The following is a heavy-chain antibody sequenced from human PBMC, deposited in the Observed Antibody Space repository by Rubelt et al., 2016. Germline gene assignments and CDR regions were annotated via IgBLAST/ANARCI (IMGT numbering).Heavy chain of an antibody. J-gene: IGHJ4*02. V-gene: IGHV4-34*01. D-gene: IGHD6-13*01. CDR2: INHTGGT. Sequence: QVQIQQWGAGMLKPSETLSLTCAVYGVSFSGYYCNWIRQSPGKGLEWIGEINHTGGTNYNPSLKSRVTISVASSKNQFSLRLNSVAAADTAVYYCASLLDSSSWAVSDYWGQGILVTVSS. CDR1: GVSFSGYY. CDR3: ASLLDSSSWAVSDY.